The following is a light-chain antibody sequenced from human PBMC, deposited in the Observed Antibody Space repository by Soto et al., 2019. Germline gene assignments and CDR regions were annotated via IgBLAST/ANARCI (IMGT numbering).Light chain of an antibody. CDR2: GAS. CDR3: QQYNNWPPELT. CDR1: QSVSST. V-gene: IGKV3-15*01. Sequence: EIVMTQSPATLSVSPGERATLSCRASQSVSSTLAWYQQKPGQAPRLLIYGASTRATGIPARFSGSGSGTEFTLTISSLQSEEFAVYYCQQYNNWPPELTFGGGTKVEIK. J-gene: IGKJ4*01.